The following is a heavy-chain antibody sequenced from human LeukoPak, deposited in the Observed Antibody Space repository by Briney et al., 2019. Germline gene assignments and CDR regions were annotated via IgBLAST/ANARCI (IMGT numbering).Heavy chain of an antibody. CDR1: GGXFSGYY. J-gene: IGHJ4*02. Sequence: SETLSLTCAVYGGXFSGYYWSWIRQPPGKGLEWIGEINHSGSTNYNPSLKSRVTISVDTSKNQFSLKMKSVTAADTAMYYCARVRATGSFDYWGQGTLVTVSS. CDR2: INHSGST. V-gene: IGHV4-34*01. D-gene: IGHD3-10*01. CDR3: ARVRATGSFDY.